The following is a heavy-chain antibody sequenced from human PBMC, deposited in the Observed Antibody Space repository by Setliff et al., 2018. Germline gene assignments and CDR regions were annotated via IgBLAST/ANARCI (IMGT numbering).Heavy chain of an antibody. CDR3: ARDTSSDWAAWFDP. CDR1: GFSISSGYY. J-gene: IGHJ5*02. D-gene: IGHD6-19*01. CDR2: IHHSGKA. Sequence: SETLSLTCAVSGFSISSGYYWGWIRQPPGKGLEWIVNIHHSGKAYYNPSLKSRVTMSVDTSKNHVSLKLSSVTAADTAVYYCARDTSSDWAAWFDPWSQGILVTVSS. V-gene: IGHV4-38-2*02.